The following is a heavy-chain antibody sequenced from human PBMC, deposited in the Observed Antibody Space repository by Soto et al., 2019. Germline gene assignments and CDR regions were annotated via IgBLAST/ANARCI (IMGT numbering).Heavy chain of an antibody. D-gene: IGHD3-16*02. CDR3: ARIRLGELSSDY. V-gene: IGHV3-48*03. Sequence: EVQLVESGGGLVQPGGSLRLSCAASGFTFSSYEMNWVRQAPGKGLEWVSYISSSGSTIYYADSVKGPFTISRDNAKNSLYLQMNSLRAEDTAVYYCARIRLGELSSDYWGQGTLVTVSS. CDR1: GFTFSSYE. J-gene: IGHJ4*02. CDR2: ISSSGSTI.